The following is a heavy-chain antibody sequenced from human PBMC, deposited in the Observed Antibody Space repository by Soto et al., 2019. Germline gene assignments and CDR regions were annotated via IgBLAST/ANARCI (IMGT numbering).Heavy chain of an antibody. Sequence: PSETLSLTCTVSGGSINIDDDHWTWIRQTPGKGLEWIGYIHYTGSISYNPSLQSRLTISVDTSKNQFSLKLTSVTAADTAVYVCAREDDGGDRDYYGLDVWGQGTTVTVS. CDR2: IHYTGSI. CDR1: GGSINIDDDH. CDR3: AREDDGGDRDYYGLDV. D-gene: IGHD2-21*02. J-gene: IGHJ6*02. V-gene: IGHV4-30-4*01.